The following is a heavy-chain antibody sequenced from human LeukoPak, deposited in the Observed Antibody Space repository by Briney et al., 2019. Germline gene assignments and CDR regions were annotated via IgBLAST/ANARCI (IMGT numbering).Heavy chain of an antibody. J-gene: IGHJ4*02. CDR3: ARHVTGYDSRTHFDY. CDR1: GGSISSSSYY. V-gene: IGHV4-39*01. CDR2: IYYTGST. Sequence: PSETLSLTCTVSGGSISSSSYYWGWIRQPPGKGLEWIGAIYYTGSTFYNPSLKSRVTVSLDTSKNQFSLKLSSVTAADTAVYYCARHVTGYDSRTHFDYWGQGTLVTVSS. D-gene: IGHD3-22*01.